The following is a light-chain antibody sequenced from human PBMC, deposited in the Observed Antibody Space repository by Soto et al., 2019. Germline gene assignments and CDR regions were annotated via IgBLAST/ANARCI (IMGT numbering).Light chain of an antibody. CDR3: QQYGSSPRT. V-gene: IGKV3-20*01. CDR1: QSVSSSH. CDR2: GAS. Sequence: EIVLTQSPGTLSLSPGERATLSCRASQSVSSSHLAWYQQKPGQAPRLLIYGASSRATGIPDRFSGSGSGTDFTLIICRLEHEDFAVYYCQQYGSSPRTFGQGTKVEIK. J-gene: IGKJ1*01.